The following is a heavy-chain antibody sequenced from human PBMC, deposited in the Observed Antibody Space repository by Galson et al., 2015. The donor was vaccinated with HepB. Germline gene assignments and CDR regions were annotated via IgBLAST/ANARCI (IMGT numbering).Heavy chain of an antibody. CDR1: GGTFSTYT. J-gene: IGHJ4*02. CDR2: IIPILGTT. V-gene: IGHV1-69*08. D-gene: IGHD6-13*01. CDR3: AIGLRGQQLVPSDY. Sequence: SVKVSCKASGGTFSTYTISWVRQAPGQGLEWLGLIIPILGTTNYAQKLQGRVTITADESTTTAYMEVSSLRSEDTAVYYCAIGLRGQQLVPSDYWGQGTLVTVSS.